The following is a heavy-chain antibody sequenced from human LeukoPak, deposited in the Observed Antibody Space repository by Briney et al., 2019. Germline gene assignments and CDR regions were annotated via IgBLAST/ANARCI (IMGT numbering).Heavy chain of an antibody. CDR1: GFTFDDHG. CDR3: AKDRSVWLRSWFDP. CDR2: IKWDGGRT. V-gene: IGHV3-20*04. Sequence: GGSLRLSCAASGFTFDDHGMSWVRQAPGKGLEWVSGIKWDGGRTGYADSVKGRFTISRDNAKNSVYLQMNSLRAEDTALYYCAKDRSVWLRSWFDPWGQGTLVTVSS. D-gene: IGHD3-16*01. J-gene: IGHJ5*02.